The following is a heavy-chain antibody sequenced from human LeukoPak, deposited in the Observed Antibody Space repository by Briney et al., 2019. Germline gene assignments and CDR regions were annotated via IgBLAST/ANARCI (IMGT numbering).Heavy chain of an antibody. CDR2: ILTIFGIV. D-gene: IGHD2-15*01. J-gene: IGHJ5*02. CDR1: GATFSSYA. V-gene: IGHV1-69*01. CDR3: ARDTEIGYCSGGSCSTGWFDP. Sequence: ASVKASCTASGATFSSYAIMWVRQAAGLRLEWLGGILTIFGIVKYAQKFQGRVTITADESTSTAYMELSSLRSEDTAVYYCARDTEIGYCSGGSCSTGWFDPWGQGTLVTVSS.